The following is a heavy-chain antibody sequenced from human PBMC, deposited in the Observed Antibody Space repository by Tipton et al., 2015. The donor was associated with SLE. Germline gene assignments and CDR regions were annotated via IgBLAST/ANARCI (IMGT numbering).Heavy chain of an antibody. CDR2: IYPADSDT. V-gene: IGHV5-51*03. CDR3: ARGDYYESSGYFDY. Sequence: QSGPEVKKPGESLKISCTGSGYRFTTYWIGWVRQMPGKGLEWMGIIYPADSDTRYSPSFQGQVTFSADKSISTAYLQWSSLKASDTAMYYCARGDYYESSGYFDYWGQGTLVTVSS. J-gene: IGHJ4*02. CDR1: GYRFTTYW. D-gene: IGHD3-22*01.